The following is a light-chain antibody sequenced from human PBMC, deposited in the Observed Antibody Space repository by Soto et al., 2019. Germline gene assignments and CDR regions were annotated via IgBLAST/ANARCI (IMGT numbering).Light chain of an antibody. Sequence: QLVLTQPPSASGTPGQRFTISCSGSSSNIGSNYVYWYQQLPGTAPKLLIYRNNQRPSGVPDRFSGSKSGTSASLAISGLRSEDEADYYCAAWDDSLSGAVFGTGTKLTVL. CDR3: AAWDDSLSGAV. V-gene: IGLV1-47*01. J-gene: IGLJ1*01. CDR2: RNN. CDR1: SSNIGSNY.